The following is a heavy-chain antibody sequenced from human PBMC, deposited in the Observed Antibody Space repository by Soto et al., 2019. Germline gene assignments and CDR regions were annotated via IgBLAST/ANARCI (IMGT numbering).Heavy chain of an antibody. Sequence: GGSLRLSCAASGFTFSDYYMSWIRQAPGKGLEWVSYISSSGSTIYYADSVKGRFTISRDNAKNSLYLQMNSLRAEETAVYYCARDRRRVVVPAAYYYYMDVWGKGTTVTVSS. CDR3: ARDRRRVVVPAAYYYYMDV. CDR2: ISSSGSTI. V-gene: IGHV3-11*01. CDR1: GFTFSDYY. D-gene: IGHD2-2*01. J-gene: IGHJ6*03.